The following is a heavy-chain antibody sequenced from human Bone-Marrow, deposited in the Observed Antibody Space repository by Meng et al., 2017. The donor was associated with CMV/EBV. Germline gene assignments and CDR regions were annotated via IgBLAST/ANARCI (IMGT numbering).Heavy chain of an antibody. D-gene: IGHD6-13*01. Sequence: ASVKVSCKASGYTFTGYYMHWVRQAPGQGLEWMGWINPNSGGTNYAQKFQGRVTMTRDTSISTAYMELNSLRAEDTAVYYCARDQGSSWYWGCAFDIWGQGTMVTVSS. V-gene: IGHV1-2*02. J-gene: IGHJ3*02. CDR2: INPNSGGT. CDR1: GYTFTGYY. CDR3: ARDQGSSWYWGCAFDI.